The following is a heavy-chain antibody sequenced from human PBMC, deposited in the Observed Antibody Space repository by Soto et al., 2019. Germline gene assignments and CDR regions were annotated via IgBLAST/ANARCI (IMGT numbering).Heavy chain of an antibody. CDR1: GIIFSNYA. D-gene: IGHD3-9*01. Sequence: PGGSLRLSCAASGIIFSNYALSWVRQAPGKGLEWVSVIYSGGSTYYADSVKGRFTISRDNSKNTLYLQMNSLRAEDTAVYYCAREVTYDILTGPQYYYGMDVWGQGTTVTVSS. CDR3: AREVTYDILTGPQYYYGMDV. V-gene: IGHV3-53*01. CDR2: IYSGGST. J-gene: IGHJ6*02.